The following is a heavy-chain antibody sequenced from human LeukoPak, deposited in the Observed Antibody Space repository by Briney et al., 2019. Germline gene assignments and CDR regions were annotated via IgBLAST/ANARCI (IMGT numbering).Heavy chain of an antibody. Sequence: GASVKVSCKASGYTFTSYDINWVRRATGQGLEWMGWMNPNSGNTGYAQKFQGRVTMTRNTSISTAYMELSSLRSEDTAVYYCARGPSYPIAAAGTPRGYGMDVWGQGTTVTVSS. CDR2: MNPNSGNT. J-gene: IGHJ6*02. D-gene: IGHD6-13*01. CDR3: ARGPSYPIAAAGTPRGYGMDV. V-gene: IGHV1-8*01. CDR1: GYTFTSYD.